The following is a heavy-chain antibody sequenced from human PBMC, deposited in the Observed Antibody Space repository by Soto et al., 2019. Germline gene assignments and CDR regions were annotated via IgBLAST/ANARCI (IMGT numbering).Heavy chain of an antibody. Sequence: GGSLRLSCAASGFTFRNFEMNWVRQAPGKGLEWVSYIDATSNIIYYADSVKGRFTISRDNSKNSLSLQMNSLRAEDTAVYYCARDRWHANRYPGAFDIWGRGTMVTVSS. CDR2: IDATSNII. CDR1: GFTFRNFE. J-gene: IGHJ3*02. CDR3: ARDRWHANRYPGAFDI. V-gene: IGHV3-48*03. D-gene: IGHD1-20*01.